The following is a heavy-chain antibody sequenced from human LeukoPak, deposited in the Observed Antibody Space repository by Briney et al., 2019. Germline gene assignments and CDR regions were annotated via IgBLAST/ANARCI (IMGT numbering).Heavy chain of an antibody. CDR2: IYYSGST. J-gene: IGHJ5*02. V-gene: IGHV4-39*01. Sequence: PSETLSLTCTVSGGSISSSSYYWRWIRQPPGKELEWIVSIYYSGSTYYNPSLKSRVTISVDTSKNQFSLKLSSVTAADTAVYYCARQSMVRGRRGPGWFDPWGQGTLVTVSS. D-gene: IGHD3-10*01. CDR1: GGSISSSSYY. CDR3: ARQSMVRGRRGPGWFDP.